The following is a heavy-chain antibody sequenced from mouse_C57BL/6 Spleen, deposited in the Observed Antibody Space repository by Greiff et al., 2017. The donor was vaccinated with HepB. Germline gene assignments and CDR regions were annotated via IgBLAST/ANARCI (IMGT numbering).Heavy chain of an antibody. Sequence: VQLKESGPGLVAPSQSLSITCTVSGFSLTSYGVDWVRQSPGKGLEWLGVIWGVGSTNYNSALNSRLSISKDNSKSQVFLKMNSLQTDDTAMYYCARNYGSSLYWYFDVWGTGTTVTVSS. CDR1: GFSLTSYG. V-gene: IGHV2-6*01. J-gene: IGHJ1*03. D-gene: IGHD1-1*01. CDR2: IWGVGST. CDR3: ARNYGSSLYWYFDV.